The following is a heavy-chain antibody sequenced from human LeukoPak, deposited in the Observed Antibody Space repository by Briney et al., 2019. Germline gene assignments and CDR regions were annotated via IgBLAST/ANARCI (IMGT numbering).Heavy chain of an antibody. V-gene: IGHV3-53*01. Sequence: PGGSLRLSCAASGFTVSSNYMSWVRQAPGKGLEWVSVMYSGGSTYYADSVEGRFTISRDNSKNRLYLQMNSLRAEDTAVYYCARDIVLMPAGAFDIWGQGTMVTVSS. CDR1: GFTVSSNY. J-gene: IGHJ3*02. CDR2: MYSGGST. D-gene: IGHD2-8*01. CDR3: ARDIVLMPAGAFDI.